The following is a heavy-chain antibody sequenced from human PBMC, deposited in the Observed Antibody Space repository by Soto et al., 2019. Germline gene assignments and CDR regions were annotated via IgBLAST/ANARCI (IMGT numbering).Heavy chain of an antibody. CDR1: GGSISSSSYY. D-gene: IGHD2-15*01. CDR3: AKPVEYCSGGSCYSSWFDP. Sequence: QLQPQESGPGLVKPSETLSLTCTVSGGSISSSSYYWGWIRQPPGKGLEWIGSIYYSRRTYYNPSLKSRVTISVDTSKIQYSLKLSSLTAADTAVYYCAKPVEYCSGGSCYSSWFDPWGQGTLVTVSS. J-gene: IGHJ5*02. CDR2: IYYSRRT. V-gene: IGHV4-39*01.